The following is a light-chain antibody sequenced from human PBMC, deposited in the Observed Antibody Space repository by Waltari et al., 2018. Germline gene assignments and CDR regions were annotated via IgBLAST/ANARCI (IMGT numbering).Light chain of an antibody. CDR2: GAS. V-gene: IGKV3-15*01. J-gene: IGKJ4*02. CDR3: QQYNNWPPWT. CDR1: QSVRNN. Sequence: EIVMTQSPATLSVSPGERATLSCRASQSVRNNLVWYQQKPGQAPRLLIYGASTRVTGIPARFSGSGSGTEFTLTISSLQSEDFAVYYCQQYNNWPPWTFGGGTKLEI.